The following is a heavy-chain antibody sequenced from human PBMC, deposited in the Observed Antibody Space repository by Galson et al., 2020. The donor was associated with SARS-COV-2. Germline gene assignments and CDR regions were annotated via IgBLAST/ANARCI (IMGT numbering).Heavy chain of an antibody. V-gene: IGHV4-34*01. CDR3: ARVAAVVVAATPMGFDY. CDR1: GGSLSGYY. Sequence: SQTLSLTRALYGGSLSGYYWSWIRQPPGKGLEWIGEINNSGSTNYNPSLKSRVTISVDTSKNQFSLKLSSVTAADTAVYYCARVAAVVVAATPMGFDYWGQGTLVTVSS. J-gene: IGHJ4*02. CDR2: INNSGST. D-gene: IGHD2-15*01.